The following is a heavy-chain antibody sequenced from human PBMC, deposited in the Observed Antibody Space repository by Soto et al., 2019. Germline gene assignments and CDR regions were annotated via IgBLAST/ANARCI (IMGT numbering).Heavy chain of an antibody. Sequence: ASVKVSCKASGYTFTSYAMHWVRQAPGQRLEWMGWINAGNGNTKYSQKFQGRVTITRDTSASTAYMELSSLRSEDTAVYYCARDLVPYGSGEVGVDYWGQGTLVTVSS. CDR2: INAGNGNT. CDR1: GYTFTSYA. V-gene: IGHV1-3*01. CDR3: ARDLVPYGSGEVGVDY. D-gene: IGHD3-10*01. J-gene: IGHJ4*02.